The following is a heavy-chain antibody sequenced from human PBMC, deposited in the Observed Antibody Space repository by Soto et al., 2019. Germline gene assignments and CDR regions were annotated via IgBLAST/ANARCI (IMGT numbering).Heavy chain of an antibody. V-gene: IGHV3-74*03. CDR2: IISDGSRV. CDR1: GFTFSNDW. J-gene: IGHJ6*02. CDR3: ARERTSKGGMDV. Sequence: GGSLRLSCAASGFTFSNDWMNWVRQGPGKGLEWVSRIISDGSRVTYADSVKGRFTISRDNAKNTLYLQMHSLRAEDTAVYYCARERTSKGGMDVWGQGTKVTFSS.